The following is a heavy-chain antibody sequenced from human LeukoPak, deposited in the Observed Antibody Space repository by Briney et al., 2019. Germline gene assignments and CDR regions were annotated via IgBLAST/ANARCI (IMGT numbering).Heavy chain of an antibody. J-gene: IGHJ4*02. CDR3: GGGPVGASY. CDR2: IDSDRGTT. V-gene: IGHV3-74*01. D-gene: IGHD2-15*01. CDR1: GFTLSTYW. Sequence: GGSLRLSCAASGFTLSTYWMHWVRQAPGKGLVWVSRIDSDRGTTSYADSVRGRSTISRDNAKNLLFLQRHRLRSDEKAVYVCGGGPVGASYWGQGTLVTVSS.